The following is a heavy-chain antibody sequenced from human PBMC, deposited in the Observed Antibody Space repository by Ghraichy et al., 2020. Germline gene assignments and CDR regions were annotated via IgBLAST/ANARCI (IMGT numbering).Heavy chain of an antibody. CDR1: GGTFSSYT. D-gene: IGHD6-19*01. CDR2: IIPILGIA. CDR3: AREKETVAGTSLYYYYGMDV. J-gene: IGHJ6*02. Sequence: SVKVSCKASGGTFSSYTISWVRQAPGQGLEWMGRIIPILGIANYAQKFQGRVTITADKSTSTAYMELSSLRSEDTAVYYCAREKETVAGTSLYYYYGMDVWGQGTTVTVSS. V-gene: IGHV1-69*04.